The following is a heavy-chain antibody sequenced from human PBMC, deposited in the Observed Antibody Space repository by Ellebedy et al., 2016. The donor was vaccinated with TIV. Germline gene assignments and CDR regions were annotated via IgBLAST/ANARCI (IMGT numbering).Heavy chain of an antibody. Sequence: GGSLRLSXAASGFTFSSYWMSWVRQAPGKGLEWVANIKQDGSEKYYVDSVKGRFTISRDNAKNSLYLQMNSLRAEDTAVYYCARDGFFDVVVTERGVDYWGQGTLVTVSS. V-gene: IGHV3-7*03. D-gene: IGHD2-21*02. CDR1: GFTFSSYW. CDR3: ARDGFFDVVVTERGVDY. CDR2: IKQDGSEK. J-gene: IGHJ4*02.